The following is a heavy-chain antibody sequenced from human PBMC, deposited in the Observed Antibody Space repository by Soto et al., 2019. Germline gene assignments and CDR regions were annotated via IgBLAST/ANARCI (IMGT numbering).Heavy chain of an antibody. CDR1: GGSISSGGYY. J-gene: IGHJ5*02. Sequence: PSETLSLTCTVSGGSISSGGYYWSWIRQHPGKGLEWIGYIYYSGSTYYNPSLKSRVTISVDTSKNQFSLKLSSVTAADTAVYYCARTRDVHDFWSGQPKRGLPYNWFDPWGQGTLVTVSS. CDR2: IYYSGST. D-gene: IGHD3-3*01. V-gene: IGHV4-31*03. CDR3: ARTRDVHDFWSGQPKRGLPYNWFDP.